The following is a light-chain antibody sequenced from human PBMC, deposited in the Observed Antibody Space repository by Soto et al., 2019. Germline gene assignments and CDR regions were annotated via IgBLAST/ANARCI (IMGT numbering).Light chain of an antibody. CDR2: GAS. J-gene: IGKJ1*01. CDR3: QQYDNWPQT. CDR1: QSVSSN. Sequence: IVITKSPTTLSLSPRERTTLSCRASQSVSSNLAWYQQRPGQAPRLLIYGASTRATGIPARFSGTGSGTDFTLTVSSLQSEDFAVYYCQQYDNWPQTFGQGTKVDIK. V-gene: IGKV3-15*01.